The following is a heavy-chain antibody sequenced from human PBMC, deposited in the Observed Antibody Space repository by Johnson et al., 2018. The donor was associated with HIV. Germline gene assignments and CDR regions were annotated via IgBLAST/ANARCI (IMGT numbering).Heavy chain of an antibody. CDR1: GFTVDDYA. D-gene: IGHD1-26*01. CDR3: ARGGRKWELLGDDAFDI. Sequence: VQLVESGGGLVQPGRSLRLSCAASGFTVDDYAMHWVRQAPGKGLEWVSGISWNSGSIGYADSVKGRFTISRDNAKNSLYVQMNSLRAEDTALYYCARGGRKWELLGDDAFDIWGQGTMVTVSS. J-gene: IGHJ3*02. V-gene: IGHV3-9*01. CDR2: ISWNSGSI.